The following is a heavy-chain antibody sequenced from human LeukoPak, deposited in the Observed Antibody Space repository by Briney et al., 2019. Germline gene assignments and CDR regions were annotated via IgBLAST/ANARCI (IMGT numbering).Heavy chain of an antibody. D-gene: IGHD3-16*01. CDR2: ISTYNGKT. J-gene: IGHJ4*02. V-gene: IGHV1-18*01. CDR3: ARGPYYGDLNPDYFDY. CDR1: DYTFTSYG. Sequence: ASVKVSCKTTDYTFTSYGITWVRQAPGQGLEWMGWISTYNGKTNYVDKFQGRVTMTTDTFTKTVYMHLRSLRSDDTALYYCARGPYYGDLNPDYFDYWGQGTSVTVSS.